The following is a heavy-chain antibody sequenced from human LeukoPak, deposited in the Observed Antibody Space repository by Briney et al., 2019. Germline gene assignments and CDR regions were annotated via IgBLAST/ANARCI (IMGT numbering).Heavy chain of an antibody. CDR1: GYTFTSYG. J-gene: IGHJ4*02. CDR3: ARDFAVESRGYPDYFDY. V-gene: IGHV1-18*01. CDR2: ISAYNGNT. Sequence: SVKVSCKASGYTFTSYGISWVRQAPGQGLEWMGWISAYNGNTNYAQKLQGGVTMTTDTSTSTAYMELRSLRSDDTAVYYCARDFAVESRGYPDYFDYWGQGTLVTVSS. D-gene: IGHD3-22*01.